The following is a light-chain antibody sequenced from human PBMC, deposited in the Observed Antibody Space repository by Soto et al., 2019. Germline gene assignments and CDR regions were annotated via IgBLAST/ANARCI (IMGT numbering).Light chain of an antibody. Sequence: EIVLTQSPGTLSLSPGERYTLSCMASQSISSSYLAWYQQKRGQAPRLLIYGASSRATGIPDRFSGSGSGTEFTLTISSLQSEDFAVYYCQQYNNWPRTVGQGTQVDIK. CDR2: GAS. J-gene: IGKJ1*01. V-gene: IGKV3-20*01. CDR1: QSISSSY. CDR3: QQYNNWPRT.